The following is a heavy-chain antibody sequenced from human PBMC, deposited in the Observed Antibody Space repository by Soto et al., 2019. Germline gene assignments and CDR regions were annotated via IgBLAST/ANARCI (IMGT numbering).Heavy chain of an antibody. J-gene: IGHJ6*02. Sequence: LSLTCTVSGGSISSSSYYWGWIRQPPGKGLEWIGSIYYSGSTYYNPSLKSRVTISVDTSKNQFSLKLSSVTAADTAVYYCAHPGKGGREDLYYYYYGMDVWGQGTTVTVSS. CDR3: AHPGKGGREDLYYYYYGMDV. V-gene: IGHV4-39*01. CDR1: GGSISSSSYY. D-gene: IGHD1-26*01. CDR2: IYYSGST.